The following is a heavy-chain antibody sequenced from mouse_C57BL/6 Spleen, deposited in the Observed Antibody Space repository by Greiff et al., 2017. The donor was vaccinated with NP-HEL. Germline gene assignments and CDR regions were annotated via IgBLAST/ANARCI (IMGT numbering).Heavy chain of an antibody. J-gene: IGHJ3*01. Sequence: QVQLKQSGAELVRPGTSVKVSCKASGYAFTNYLIEWVKQRPGQGLEWIGVINPGSGGTNYNEKFKGKATLTADKSSSTAYMQLSSLTSEDSAVYFCARWGYAFAYWGQGTLVTVSA. CDR2: INPGSGGT. D-gene: IGHD2-2*01. V-gene: IGHV1-54*01. CDR3: ARWGYAFAY. CDR1: GYAFTNYL.